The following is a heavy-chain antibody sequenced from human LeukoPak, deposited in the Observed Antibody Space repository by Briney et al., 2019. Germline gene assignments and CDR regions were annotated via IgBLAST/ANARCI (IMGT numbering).Heavy chain of an antibody. CDR1: GFTFSSYA. CDR3: ARAPRNGYYNY. CDR2: ISYDGSNK. Sequence: GGSLRLSCAASGFTFSSYAMHWVRQAPGKGLEWVAVISYDGSNKYYADSVKGRFTISRDNSKNTLYLQMNSLRAEDTAVYYCARAPRNGYYNYWGQGTLVTVSS. D-gene: IGHD3-3*01. V-gene: IGHV3-30*07. J-gene: IGHJ4*02.